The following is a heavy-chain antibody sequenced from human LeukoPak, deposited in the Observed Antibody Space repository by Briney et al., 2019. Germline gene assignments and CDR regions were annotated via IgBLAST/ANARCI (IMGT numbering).Heavy chain of an antibody. Sequence: GGSLRLSCAASGFYLSTYEMNWVRQAPGKGLEWIADITISGHTKNYADSVKGRFTISRDNAKNSLSLQMNSLRAEDTAVYYCARDKYYDRYFDSWGRGTLVTVSS. CDR1: GFYLSTYE. CDR3: ARDKYYDRYFDS. V-gene: IGHV3-48*03. J-gene: IGHJ4*02. CDR2: ITISGHTK. D-gene: IGHD3-22*01.